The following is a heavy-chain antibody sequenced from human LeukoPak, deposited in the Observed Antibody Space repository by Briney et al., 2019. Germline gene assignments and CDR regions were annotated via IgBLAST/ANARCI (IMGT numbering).Heavy chain of an antibody. CDR2: IIPIFGTT. V-gene: IGHV1-69*06. D-gene: IGHD6-13*01. Sequence: SVKVSCKASGGTFSSYAIIWVRQAPGQGLEWMVGIIPIFGTTNYAQKFQDRVTITADKSTSTAYMELSSLRSEDTAVYYCARVVGLTGYSSSWYSGYYYYMDVWGKGTTVTVSS. CDR3: ARVVGLTGYSSSWYSGYYYYMDV. CDR1: GGTFSSYA. J-gene: IGHJ6*03.